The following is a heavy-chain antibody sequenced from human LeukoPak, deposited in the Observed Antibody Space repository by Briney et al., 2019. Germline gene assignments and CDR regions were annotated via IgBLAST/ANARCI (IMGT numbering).Heavy chain of an antibody. J-gene: IGHJ4*02. CDR1: GFTFSNYW. D-gene: IGHD3-22*01. Sequence: GGSLRLSCAASGFTFSNYWMSWVRQAPGKGLEWVANIKGDGSYKYYVDPVKGRFTISRDNAKSSSYLQMNTLRAEDTAVYYCATSSDSSGNDWGQGTLVTVSS. CDR2: IKGDGSYK. V-gene: IGHV3-7*03. CDR3: ATSSDSSGND.